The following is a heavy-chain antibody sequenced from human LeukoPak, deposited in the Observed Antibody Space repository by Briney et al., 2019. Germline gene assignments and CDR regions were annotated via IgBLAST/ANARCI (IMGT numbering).Heavy chain of an antibody. V-gene: IGHV4-30-2*01. D-gene: IGHD3-10*01. CDR3: ARGTYGSGDNWIDA. CDR1: GESVSSGPFW. Sequence: SQTLSLTCAVSGESVSSGPFWWNWIRPKPTKGLEWVGYIYHRGTTYYIPTLKSRLTLSIDRSKNQISLTLTSATAADSALDDCARGTYGSGDNWIDAWGQGTLVTVSS. J-gene: IGHJ5*02. CDR2: IYHRGTT.